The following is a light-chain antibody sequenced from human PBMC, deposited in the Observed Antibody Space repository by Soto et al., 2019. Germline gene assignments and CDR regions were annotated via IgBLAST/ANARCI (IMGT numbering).Light chain of an antibody. CDR1: QDITLY. V-gene: IGKV1-27*01. CDR3: QNYNSAPRT. CDR2: AAS. Sequence: DIEMSQSPSSLSASVGDRVTITCRASQDITLYLAWYQQKPGKSPNLLIYAASTLHSGVPSRFSGSGSGTDFTLTISSLQPEDVATYFCQNYNSAPRTFGQGTKVDI. J-gene: IGKJ1*01.